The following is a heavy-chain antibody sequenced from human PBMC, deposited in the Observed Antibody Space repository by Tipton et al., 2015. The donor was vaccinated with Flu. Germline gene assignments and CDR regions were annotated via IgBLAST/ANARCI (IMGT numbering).Heavy chain of an antibody. CDR2: IHTNKNT. V-gene: IGHV4-61*09. CDR1: GASISRGSYY. Sequence: TLSLTCAVSGASISRGSYYWNWIRQPAGKGLEWIGHIHTNKNTIYKPSLKSRVTISIDTSKNQFSLRLRAVTAADTAVYFCARRDYTNYVSDPKNWFDPWGQGTLVTVSS. J-gene: IGHJ5*02. CDR3: ARRDYTNYVSDPKNWFDP. D-gene: IGHD4-11*01.